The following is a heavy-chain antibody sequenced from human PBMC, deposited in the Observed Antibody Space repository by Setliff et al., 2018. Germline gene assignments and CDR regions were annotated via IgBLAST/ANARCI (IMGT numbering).Heavy chain of an antibody. Sequence: SETLSLTCAVYGGSFTDHFWSWIRQPPGKGLEWIGEINHSASTNYNPSLKSRVTISVDTSKNQFSLKLSSVTAADTAVYYCARGVYCSSTSCSPGLNWFDPWGQGTLVTVSS. V-gene: IGHV4-34*01. CDR2: INHSAST. J-gene: IGHJ5*02. CDR3: ARGVYCSSTSCSPGLNWFDP. D-gene: IGHD2-2*01. CDR1: GGSFTDHF.